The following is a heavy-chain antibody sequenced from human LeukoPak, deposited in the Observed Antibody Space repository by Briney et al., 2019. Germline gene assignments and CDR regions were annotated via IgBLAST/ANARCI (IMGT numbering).Heavy chain of an antibody. J-gene: IGHJ4*02. Sequence: SETLSLTCTVSGGSISSSSYYWGWIRQPPGKGLEWIGSIYYSGSTYYNPSLKSRVTISVDTSKNQFSLKLSSVTAADTAVYYCARYSVVTAIFDYWGQGTLVTVSS. D-gene: IGHD2-21*02. CDR1: GGSISSSSYY. V-gene: IGHV4-39*07. CDR3: ARYSVVTAIFDY. CDR2: IYYSGST.